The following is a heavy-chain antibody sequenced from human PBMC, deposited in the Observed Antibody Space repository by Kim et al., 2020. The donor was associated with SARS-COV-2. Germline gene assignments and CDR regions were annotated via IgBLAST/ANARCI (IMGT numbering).Heavy chain of an antibody. CDR3: ARAYGDYYYYYGMDV. J-gene: IGHJ6*02. V-gene: IGHV3-53*01. Sequence: DSVKGRLTISRDNNKTTLYLQRNSLRAEGTGVYYCARAYGDYYYYYGMDVWGQGTTVTVSS. D-gene: IGHD4-17*01.